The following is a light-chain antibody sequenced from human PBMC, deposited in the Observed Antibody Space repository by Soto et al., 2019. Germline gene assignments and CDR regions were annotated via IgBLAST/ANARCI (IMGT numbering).Light chain of an antibody. CDR1: SSDVGDYNY. V-gene: IGLV2-11*01. Sequence: QSALTQPRSVSGSPGQSVTISCTGTSSDVGDYNYVSWYQQHPGKAPKLMIYDVTKRPSGVPDRFSGSKSGNTASLTISGLRAEDEADYYCCSYAGSLTLVFGGGTQLTVL. CDR2: DVT. J-gene: IGLJ2*01. CDR3: CSYAGSLTLV.